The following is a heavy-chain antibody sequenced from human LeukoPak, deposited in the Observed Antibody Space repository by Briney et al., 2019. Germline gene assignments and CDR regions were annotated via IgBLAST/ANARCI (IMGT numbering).Heavy chain of an antibody. J-gene: IGHJ6*03. CDR2: IYSGGNT. Sequence: PGGSLRLSCAASGFTVSSDYMSWVRQAPGKGLEWVSLIYSGGNTYYADSVKGRFTISRDNSNNTLYLQMNSLRAEDTAVYYCARDAGSYTWNDADYYYYMDVWGKGITVTVSS. D-gene: IGHD1-20*01. CDR3: ARDAGSYTWNDADYYYYMDV. V-gene: IGHV3-66*02. CDR1: GFTVSSDY.